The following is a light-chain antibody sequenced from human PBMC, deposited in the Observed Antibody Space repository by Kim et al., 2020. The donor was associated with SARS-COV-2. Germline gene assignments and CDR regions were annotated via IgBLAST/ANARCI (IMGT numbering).Light chain of an antibody. CDR1: QTVSTW. CDR3: QQYNTYPWT. J-gene: IGKJ1*01. V-gene: IGKV1-5*03. CDR2: KTS. Sequence: DIQMTQSPSTLSSSVGGRVTITCRASQTVSTWLAWYQQKPGKAPKLLMYKTSTLESGVPSRFSGSGYGTEFTLTISSLQPDDFATYYCQQYNTYPWTFGQGTKVDIK.